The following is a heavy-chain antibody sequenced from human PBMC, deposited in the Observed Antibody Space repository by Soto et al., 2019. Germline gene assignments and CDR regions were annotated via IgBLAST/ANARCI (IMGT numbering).Heavy chain of an antibody. J-gene: IGHJ4*02. CDR1: GFTFSTYN. CDR3: VREDGVVGANSAFDF. CDR2: INGRGNYI. Sequence: GGSLRLSCAASGFTFSTYNMNWVRQAPGKGLEWVSSINGRGNYIYYADSVEGRFTISRDNAKKSLYLQMNSLRDGDTAVYYCVREDGVVGANSAFDFWGQGTLVTVS. D-gene: IGHD1-26*01. V-gene: IGHV3-21*01.